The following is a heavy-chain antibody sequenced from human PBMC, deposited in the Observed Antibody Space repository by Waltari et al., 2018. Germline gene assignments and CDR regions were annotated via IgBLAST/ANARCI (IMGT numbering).Heavy chain of an antibody. CDR2: SNHSGST. V-gene: IGHV4-34*01. CDR1: GGSFSGYY. CDR3: ARATTVTNPVYFDY. J-gene: IGHJ4*02. Sequence: QVQLQQWGAGLLKPSETLSLTCAVYGGSFSGYYWSWIRQPPGKGLEWIGESNHSGSTNYNPSRKSRVTISVDTSKNQFALKLSSVTAADTAVYYCARATTVTNPVYFDYWGQGTLVTVSS. D-gene: IGHD4-17*01.